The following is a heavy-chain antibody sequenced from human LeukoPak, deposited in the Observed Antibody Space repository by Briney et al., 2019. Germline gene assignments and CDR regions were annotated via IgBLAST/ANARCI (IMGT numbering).Heavy chain of an antibody. CDR3: AKGVLRTGGDY. J-gene: IGHJ4*02. CDR1: GFTFSSYA. Sequence: GGSLRLSCAASGFTFSSYAMTWVRQAPGKGLEWVSSLIGSGSNTYYADSVKGRFTISRDNSKNTLYLQMNSLRAEDTAVYYCAKGVLRTGGDYWGQGTLVTVFS. V-gene: IGHV3-23*01. D-gene: IGHD3-16*01. CDR2: LIGSGSNT.